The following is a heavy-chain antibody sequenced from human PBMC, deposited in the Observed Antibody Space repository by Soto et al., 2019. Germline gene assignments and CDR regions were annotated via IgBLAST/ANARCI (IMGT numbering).Heavy chain of an antibody. CDR1: GGSISSGGYY. D-gene: IGHD3-22*01. CDR2: IYYSGST. J-gene: IGHJ4*02. Sequence: QVQLQESGPGLVKPSHTLSLTCTVSGGSISSGGYYWSWIRQHPGKGLAWIGYIYYSGSTYYNPSLTSRVTMTVDTSKNQFFLKLTSVTAADTAVYYCAREKGWSGRSCYLIDYWGQGTLVTVSS. CDR3: AREKGWSGRSCYLIDY. V-gene: IGHV4-31*03.